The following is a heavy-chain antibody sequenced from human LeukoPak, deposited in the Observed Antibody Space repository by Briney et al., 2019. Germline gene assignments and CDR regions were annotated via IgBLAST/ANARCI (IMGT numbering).Heavy chain of an antibody. Sequence: GGSLRLSCAASGFTFSSYWMSWVRQAPGKGLEWVANIKQDGSDKYYMDSVKGRFTISRDNAKNSLYLQMNSLRAEDTAVYYCARAPDLDSSGYYYRFLQHWGQGTLVTVSS. V-gene: IGHV3-7*05. J-gene: IGHJ1*01. CDR2: IKQDGSDK. CDR1: GFTFSSYW. CDR3: ARAPDLDSSGYYYRFLQH. D-gene: IGHD3-22*01.